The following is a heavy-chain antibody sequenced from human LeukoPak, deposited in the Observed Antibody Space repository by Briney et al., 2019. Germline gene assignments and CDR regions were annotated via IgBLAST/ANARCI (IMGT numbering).Heavy chain of an antibody. J-gene: IGHJ5*02. V-gene: IGHV6-1*01. CDR3: TGGGLVRGLLYWFDP. Sequence: SQTLSLTCDISGDSVSSTSAGWNWIRQSPSRGLEWLGRIYYRSKWYNDYAVSVKSRITINPDTSKNQFSLQLNSVTHEDTAVYYCTGGGLVRGLLYWFDPWAREPWSPSPQ. CDR1: GDSVSSTSAG. CDR2: IYYRSKWYN. D-gene: IGHD3-10*01.